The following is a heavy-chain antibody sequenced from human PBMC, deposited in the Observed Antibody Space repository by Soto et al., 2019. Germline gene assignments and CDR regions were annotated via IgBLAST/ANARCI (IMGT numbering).Heavy chain of an antibody. V-gene: IGHV4-31*03. CDR2: IYYSGST. Sequence: SETLSLTCTVSGGSISSGGYYWSWIRQHPGKGLEWIGYIYYSGSTYYNPSLKSRVTISVDTSKNQFSLKLSSVTAADTAVYYCARDTAAAGYGKAVWGQGTTATVSS. D-gene: IGHD6-13*01. CDR1: GGSISSGGYY. J-gene: IGHJ6*02. CDR3: ARDTAAAGYGKAV.